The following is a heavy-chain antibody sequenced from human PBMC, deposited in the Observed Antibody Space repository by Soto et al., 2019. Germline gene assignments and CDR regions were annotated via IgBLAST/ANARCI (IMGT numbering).Heavy chain of an antibody. D-gene: IGHD3-3*01. J-gene: IGHJ6*02. CDR2: ISGSGDST. CDR3: AKQNTIFGGVIHNYYYGMYV. V-gene: IGHV3-23*01. CDR1: GFNFSSYA. Sequence: EAQLLESGGDLVQPGGSLRLACAASGFNFSSYAMSWVRQAPGKGLEWVSSISGSGDSTYYADSVKGRFTISRDNSKNTLFLPMNRLSEEDTAVYYCAKQNTIFGGVIHNYYYGMYVWGQGYTVTVSS.